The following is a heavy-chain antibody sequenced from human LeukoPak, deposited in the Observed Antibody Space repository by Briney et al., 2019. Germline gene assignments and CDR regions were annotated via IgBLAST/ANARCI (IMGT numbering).Heavy chain of an antibody. D-gene: IGHD1-1*01. J-gene: IGHJ5*02. CDR1: GFSFSDFA. V-gene: IGHV3-30*02. Sequence: PGGSLRLSCAASGFSFSDFAMHWVRQAPGKGLEWVAFIRYDGSNKYYADSVKGRFTISRDDSKNTLYLQMNSLRTEDTAVYYCATDVHPGNNWFDPWGQGTLATVSS. CDR2: IRYDGSNK. CDR3: ATDVHPGNNWFDP.